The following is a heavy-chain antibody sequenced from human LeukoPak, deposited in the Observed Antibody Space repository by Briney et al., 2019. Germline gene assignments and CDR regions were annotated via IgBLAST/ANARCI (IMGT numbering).Heavy chain of an antibody. CDR1: GGSISSDS. CDR3: ARAGGGYCSSTSCSADWFDP. Sequence: SETLSLTCTVSGGSISSDSWTWIRQPAGKGLEWIGRLYTSGSTNRRSIKHNPSLKSRVAMSVDTSKNQFSLKLSSVTAADTAVYYCARAGGGYCSSTSCSADWFDPWGQGILVTVSS. CDR2: LYTSGST. V-gene: IGHV4-4*07. J-gene: IGHJ5*02. D-gene: IGHD2-2*01.